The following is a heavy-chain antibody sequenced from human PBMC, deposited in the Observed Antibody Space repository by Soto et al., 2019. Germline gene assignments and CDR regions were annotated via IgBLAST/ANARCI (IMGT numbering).Heavy chain of an antibody. D-gene: IGHD2-15*01. J-gene: IGHJ3*02. CDR1: GGSISSSY. CDR2: IYYSGST. V-gene: IGHV4-59*01. Sequence: SETLSLTCTVSGGSISSSYWSWLRQPPGKGLEWIGYIYYSGSTNYNPSLKSRVTISVDTSKNQFSLKLSSVTAADTAVYYCARRSPSWAFDIWGQGTMVTVSS. CDR3: ARRSPSWAFDI.